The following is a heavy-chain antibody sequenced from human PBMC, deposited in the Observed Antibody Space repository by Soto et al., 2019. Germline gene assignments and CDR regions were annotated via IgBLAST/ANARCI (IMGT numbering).Heavy chain of an antibody. D-gene: IGHD1-26*01. Sequence: VGSLRLSCVVSGFTFSAYTMNWIRQAPGKGLEWVSSINVRSNYVYYADSVKGRFTISRDNAKNSLYLQMNRLRAEDTAIYYCAREDGVVGSSSAFDHWGLGTLVTVSS. V-gene: IGHV3-21*01. CDR2: INVRSNYV. CDR3: AREDGVVGSSSAFDH. J-gene: IGHJ4*02. CDR1: GFTFSAYT.